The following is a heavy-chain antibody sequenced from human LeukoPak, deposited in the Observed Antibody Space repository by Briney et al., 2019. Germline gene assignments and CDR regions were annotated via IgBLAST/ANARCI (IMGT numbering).Heavy chain of an antibody. V-gene: IGHV1-18*01. CDR2: ISAYNGNT. CDR1: GYTFTGYG. D-gene: IGHD2-15*01. J-gene: IGHJ4*02. Sequence: GASVKVSCKASGYTFTGYGISWVRQAPGQGLEWMGWISAYNGNTNYAQKLQGRVTMTTDTSTSTAYMELRSLRSDDTAVYYCARSPGYCSGGSCYSVYWGQGTLVTVSS. CDR3: ARSPGYCSGGSCYSVY.